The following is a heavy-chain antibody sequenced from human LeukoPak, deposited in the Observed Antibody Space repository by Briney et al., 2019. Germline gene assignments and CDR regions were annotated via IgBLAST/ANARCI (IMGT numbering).Heavy chain of an antibody. CDR2: ISYDGSNK. V-gene: IGHV3-30*18. D-gene: IGHD3-16*01. CDR3: AKGRAYTVYYFDY. CDR1: GFTFSSYG. J-gene: IGHJ4*02. Sequence: PGGSLRLSCAASGFTFSSYGMHWVRQAPGKGLEWVAVISYDGSNKYYADSVKGRFTISRDNSKNTLYLQMNSLRAEDTAVYYCAKGRAYTVYYFDYWGQGTLVTVSS.